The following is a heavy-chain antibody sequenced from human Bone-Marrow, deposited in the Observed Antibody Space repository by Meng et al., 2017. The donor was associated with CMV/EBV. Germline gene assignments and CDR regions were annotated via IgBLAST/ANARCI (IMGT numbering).Heavy chain of an antibody. CDR2: INHSGST. D-gene: IGHD4-17*01. CDR3: ARGVTTYYFDY. CDR1: GGSFSGYY. V-gene: IGHV4-34*01. Sequence: ETLSLTCAVYGGSFSGYYWSWIRQPPGKGLEWIGEINHSGSTNYNPSLKSRVTISVDTSKNQFSLKLSSVTAADTAVYYCARGVTTYYFDYWGQGTLVTVSS. J-gene: IGHJ4*02.